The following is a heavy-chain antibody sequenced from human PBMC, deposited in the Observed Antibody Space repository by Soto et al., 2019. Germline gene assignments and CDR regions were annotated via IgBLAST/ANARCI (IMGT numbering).Heavy chain of an antibody. CDR1: GFTFTSYD. V-gene: IGHV1-8*01. CDR2: VNPNSGNT. D-gene: IGHD4-17*01. CDR3: ARVPFVNFGDSVPFDY. Sequence: VQLLQSGAEVKKPGASVKVSCKTSGFTFTSYDINWVRQATGQGLEWMGWVNPNSGNTDYAQKFQGRVTMTRNTSITTAYMELSSPRSEDTAVYYCARVPFVNFGDSVPFDYWGQGTLVTDSS. J-gene: IGHJ4*02.